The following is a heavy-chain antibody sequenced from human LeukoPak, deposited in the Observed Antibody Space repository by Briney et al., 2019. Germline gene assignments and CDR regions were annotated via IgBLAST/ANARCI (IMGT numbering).Heavy chain of an antibody. CDR3: ARGQGLGMTPFYYYGMDV. CDR1: GGSISSGDYY. CDR2: IYYSGST. Sequence: SETLSLTCTVSGGSISSGDYYWSWIRQRPGKGLEWIGYIYYSGSTYYNPSLKSRVTISVDTSKNQFSLKLSSVTAADTAVYYCARGQGLGMTPFYYYGMDVWGQGTTVTVSS. D-gene: IGHD7-27*01. V-gene: IGHV4-30-4*01. J-gene: IGHJ6*02.